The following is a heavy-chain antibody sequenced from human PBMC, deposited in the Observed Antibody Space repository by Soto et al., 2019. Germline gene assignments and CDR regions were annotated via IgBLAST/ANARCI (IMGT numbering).Heavy chain of an antibody. CDR2: ISSSSSYI. Sequence: GGSLRLSCAASGFTFSSYSTNWVRQAPGKGLEWVSSISSSSSYIYYADSVKGRFTISRDNAKNSLYLQMNSLRAEDTAVYYCATPYDYVWGSYEDYYGMDVWGQGTTVTVSS. D-gene: IGHD3-16*01. V-gene: IGHV3-21*01. CDR1: GFTFSSYS. CDR3: ATPYDYVWGSYEDYYGMDV. J-gene: IGHJ6*02.